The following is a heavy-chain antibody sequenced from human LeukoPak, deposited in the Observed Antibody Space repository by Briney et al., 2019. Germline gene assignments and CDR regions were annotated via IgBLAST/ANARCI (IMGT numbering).Heavy chain of an antibody. CDR3: ASRIEAYYYDSSVDY. J-gene: IGHJ4*02. CDR1: GFTFSSYA. D-gene: IGHD3-22*01. V-gene: IGHV3-23*01. Sequence: GGSLRLSCAAPGFTFSSYAMSWVRQAPGKGLEWVSAISGSGGSTYYADSVKGRFTISRDNSKNTLYLQMNSLRAEDTAVYYCASRIEAYYYDSSVDYWGQGTLVTVSS. CDR2: ISGSGGST.